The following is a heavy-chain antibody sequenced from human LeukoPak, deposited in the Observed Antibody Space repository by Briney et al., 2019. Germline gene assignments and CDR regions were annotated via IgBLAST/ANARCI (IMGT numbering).Heavy chain of an antibody. Sequence: SETLSLTCSVSGGSFSSSSYYWGWIRQPPGKGLEWIGSISYSGSTFYNPSLKSRVTISVDTSKNHFSLKLSSVTAADTAVYYCARQAIGYCSGGSCHNWFDPWGQGTLVTVSS. D-gene: IGHD2-15*01. J-gene: IGHJ5*02. CDR1: GGSFSSSSYY. CDR2: ISYSGST. V-gene: IGHV4-39*02. CDR3: ARQAIGYCSGGSCHNWFDP.